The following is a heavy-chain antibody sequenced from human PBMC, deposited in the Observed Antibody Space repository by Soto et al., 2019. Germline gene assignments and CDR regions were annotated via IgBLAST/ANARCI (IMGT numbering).Heavy chain of an antibody. Sequence: PSETLSLTCTVSGGSISSYYWSWIRQPPGKGLEWIGYIYYSGSTNYNPSLKSRVTISVDTSKNQFSLKLSSVTAADTAVYYCARDHGTGTIDYWGQGTLVTVSS. J-gene: IGHJ4*02. CDR2: IYYSGST. CDR1: GGSISSYY. D-gene: IGHD1-1*01. V-gene: IGHV4-59*01. CDR3: ARDHGTGTIDY.